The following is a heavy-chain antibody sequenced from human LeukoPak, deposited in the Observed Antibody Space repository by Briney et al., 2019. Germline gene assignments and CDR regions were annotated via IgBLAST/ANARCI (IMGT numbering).Heavy chain of an antibody. CDR1: GGSISTSNYY. V-gene: IGHV4-39*07. CDR2: INHSGST. J-gene: IGHJ4*02. Sequence: SETLSLTCTVSGGSISTSNYYWSWIRQPPGKGLEWIGEINHSGSTNYNPSLKSRVTISVDTSKNQFSLKLSSVTAADTAVYYCARGAAAVDYWGQGTLVTVSS. CDR3: ARGAAAVDY. D-gene: IGHD6-13*01.